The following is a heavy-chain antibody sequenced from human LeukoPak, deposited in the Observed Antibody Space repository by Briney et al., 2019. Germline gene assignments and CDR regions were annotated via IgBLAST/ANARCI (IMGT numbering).Heavy chain of an antibody. Sequence: GGSLRLSCAASGFTFSSYSMNWVRQAPGKGLEWVSYISTTSSTIYYADSVKGRFTVSRDNAKNSLSLQMDSLRAEDTAVYYCARVLTGGSGNYYNREHYYYFYMDVWGKGTTVTVSS. CDR3: ARVLTGGSGNYYNREHYYYFYMDV. V-gene: IGHV3-48*01. CDR2: ISTTSSTI. D-gene: IGHD3-10*01. J-gene: IGHJ6*03. CDR1: GFTFSSYS.